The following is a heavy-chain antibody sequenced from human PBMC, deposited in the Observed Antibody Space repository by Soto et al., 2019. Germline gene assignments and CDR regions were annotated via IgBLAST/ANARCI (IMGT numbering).Heavy chain of an antibody. CDR2: INHAGST. D-gene: IGHD3-16*01. CDR1: GDSISGFY. V-gene: IGHV4-59*01. CDR3: ATFRRNYFDN. J-gene: IGHJ4*02. Sequence: QVQLQESGPGLVKPSETLSLTCTVSGDSISGFYWSWIRQPPGKGLEWIGYINHAGSTYYSPSLQSRVNISLDSSKNQFSLILTSVIAADTAVYFCATFRRNYFDNWGQGTLVTVSS.